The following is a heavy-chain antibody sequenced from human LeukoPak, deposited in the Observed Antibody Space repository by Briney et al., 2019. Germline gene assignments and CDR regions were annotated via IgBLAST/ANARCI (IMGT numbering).Heavy chain of an antibody. Sequence: ASVKVSCKASGYTFTSYDINWVRQATGQGLEWMGWMNPNSGNTGYAQKFQGRVTMTRSTSISTAYMELSSLRFEDTAVYYCTRSVRNGHIDYWGQGTLVTVSS. J-gene: IGHJ4*02. CDR3: TRSVRNGHIDY. V-gene: IGHV1-8*01. CDR2: MNPNSGNT. D-gene: IGHD2-21*01. CDR1: GYTFTSYD.